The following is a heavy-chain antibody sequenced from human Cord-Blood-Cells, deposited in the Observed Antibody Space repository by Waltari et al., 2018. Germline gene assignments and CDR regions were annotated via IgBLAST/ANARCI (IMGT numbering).Heavy chain of an antibody. J-gene: IGHJ4*02. D-gene: IGHD3-10*01. Sequence: QLQLQESGPGLVKPSETLSLTCTVSGGSISSSSYYWGWIRQPPGKGLEWIGSIYYGGSTYENPSLKSRVTISVDTSKNQFSLKLSSVTAADTAVYYCARQGEVRGVYYFDYWGQGTLVTVSS. CDR2: IYYGGST. CDR3: ARQGEVRGVYYFDY. CDR1: GGSISSSSYY. V-gene: IGHV4-39*01.